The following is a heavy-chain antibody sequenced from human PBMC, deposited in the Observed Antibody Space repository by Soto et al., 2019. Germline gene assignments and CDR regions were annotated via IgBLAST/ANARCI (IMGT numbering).Heavy chain of an antibody. D-gene: IGHD3-16*01. CDR1: GGSISSGGYS. CDR2: IYHSEST. Sequence: SETLSLTCAVSGGSISSGGYSWSWIRQPPGKGLEWIGYIYHSESTYYKPSLKSRVTISVDRSKNQISMKLSSVTAADTAVYYCARHGDMITFGGAPGGMDVWGQGTTVTVSS. CDR3: ARHGDMITFGGAPGGMDV. J-gene: IGHJ6*02. V-gene: IGHV4-30-2*01.